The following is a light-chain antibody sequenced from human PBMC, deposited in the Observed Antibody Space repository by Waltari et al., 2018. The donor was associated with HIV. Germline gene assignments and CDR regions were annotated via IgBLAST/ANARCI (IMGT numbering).Light chain of an antibody. CDR3: MQALQTPLIT. V-gene: IGKV2-28*01. J-gene: IGKJ5*01. CDR1: QSLLNSNGLNH. CDR2: LAS. Sequence: DIVLTQSPLFLPVTTGEPASISCRSSQSLLNSNGLNHLDWYLQKPGQSQRLLIYLASDRAPGVPDRFSGSGSGTDFTLKISRVEAEDVGVYYCMQALQTPLITFGQGTRLEIK.